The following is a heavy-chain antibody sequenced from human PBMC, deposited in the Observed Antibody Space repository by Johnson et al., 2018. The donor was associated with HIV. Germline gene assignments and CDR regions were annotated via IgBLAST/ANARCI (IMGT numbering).Heavy chain of an antibody. J-gene: IGHJ3*02. V-gene: IGHV3-53*01. Sequence: VQLVESGGGLIQPGGSLRLSCAASGFAVSSNYMSWVRQAPGKGLEWVSVIYSGSNTYYADSVKGRFTVSRDNAKNSFYLQMNSLRAEDTAVYYCARSVNAGRPFDIWGQGTLVTVSS. CDR2: IYSGSNT. CDR1: GFAVSSNY. CDR3: ARSVNAGRPFDI. D-gene: IGHD2-8*01.